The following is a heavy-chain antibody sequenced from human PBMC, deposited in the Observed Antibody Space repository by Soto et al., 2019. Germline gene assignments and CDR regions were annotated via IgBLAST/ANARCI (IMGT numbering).Heavy chain of an antibody. CDR3: VAGSTFEY. J-gene: IGHJ4*02. CDR1: GFIFRDAW. CDR2: VKSKSEGGTT. D-gene: IGHD6-13*01. Sequence: GGSLRLSCAASGFIFRDAWISWVRQAPGKGLEWIGRVKSKSEGGTTDYAALVKGRFTVSRDDSINTASLQMDSLKMEDTAVYFCVAGSTFEYWGQGTLVTVYS. V-gene: IGHV3-15*05.